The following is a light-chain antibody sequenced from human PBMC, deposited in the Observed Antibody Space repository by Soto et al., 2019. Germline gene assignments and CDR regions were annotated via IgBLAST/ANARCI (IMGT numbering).Light chain of an antibody. CDR2: DAS. CDR3: QQYDTLRVT. CDR1: QDISNY. J-gene: IGKJ3*01. Sequence: DIRMTQSPSSLSASVGDRVTITCQASQDISNYLNWYQQKPGKAPKLLIYDASNLETGVPSRFSGSGSGTDFTFTISSLQPEDIATYYCQQYDTLRVTFGPGTKVDIK. V-gene: IGKV1-33*01.